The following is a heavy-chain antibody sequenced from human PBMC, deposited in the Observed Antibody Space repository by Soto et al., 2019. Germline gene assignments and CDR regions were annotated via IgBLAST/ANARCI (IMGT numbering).Heavy chain of an antibody. CDR2: IYWDDDK. V-gene: IGHV2-5*02. D-gene: IGHD6-13*01. J-gene: IGHJ1*01. CDR3: AHSFSSSWYPEYFQH. Sequence: QITLKESGPTLVKPTQTLTLTCTFSGFSLSTSGVGVGWIRQHPGKALEWLALIYWDDDKRYSPSLKSRLTITKDTSKNQVVLTMTNMDPVDTATYYWAHSFSSSWYPEYFQHWGQGTLVTVSS. CDR1: GFSLSTSGVG.